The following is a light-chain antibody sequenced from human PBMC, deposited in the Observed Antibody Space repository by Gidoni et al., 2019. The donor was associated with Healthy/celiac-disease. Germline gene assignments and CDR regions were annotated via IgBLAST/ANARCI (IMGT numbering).Light chain of an antibody. Sequence: EIAMTQSPATLSVSPGERATIPCRASQSVSSNLDWYQQKPGQAPRLLIYGASTRATGIPARFSGSGSGTEFTLTISSLQSEDFAVYYCQQYNNWLRTFGQGTKVEIK. V-gene: IGKV3-15*01. CDR3: QQYNNWLRT. CDR2: GAS. CDR1: QSVSSN. J-gene: IGKJ1*01.